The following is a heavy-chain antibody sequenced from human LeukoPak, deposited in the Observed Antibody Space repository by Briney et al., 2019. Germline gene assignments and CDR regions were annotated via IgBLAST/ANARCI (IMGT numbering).Heavy chain of an antibody. CDR3: ARALPYDSSGPPIDF. CDR1: GYTFTGYY. D-gene: IGHD3-22*01. V-gene: IGHV1-2*02. CDR2: INPNSGGT. Sequence: ASVKVSCKASGYTFTGYYMHWVRQAPGQGLEWIGWINPNSGGTNYAQTFQGRVTMTRDTSISTGYTELGSLRSDDTAVYFCARALPYDSSGPPIDFWGQGTLVSVSS. J-gene: IGHJ4*02.